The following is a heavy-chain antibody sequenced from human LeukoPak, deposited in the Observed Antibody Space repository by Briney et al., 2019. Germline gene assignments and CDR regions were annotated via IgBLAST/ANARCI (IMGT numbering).Heavy chain of an antibody. CDR3: ARDRFYDILTGPTYYYMDV. J-gene: IGHJ6*03. CDR1: GGSISSGDYY. CDR2: IYYSGST. D-gene: IGHD3-9*01. V-gene: IGHV4-30-4*08. Sequence: SETLSLTCTVSGGSISSGDYYWSWIRQPPGKGLEWIGYIYYSGSTYYNPSLKSRVTISVDTSKNQFSLKLSSVTAADTAVYYCARDRFYDILTGPTYYYMDVWGKGTTVTVSS.